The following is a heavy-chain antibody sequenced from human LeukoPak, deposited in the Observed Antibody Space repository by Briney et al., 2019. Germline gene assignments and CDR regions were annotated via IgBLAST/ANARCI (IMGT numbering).Heavy chain of an antibody. CDR2: INPSGGST. J-gene: IGHJ4*02. D-gene: IGHD5-24*01. CDR1: GYTFSNHY. CDR3: ARGFPREMATIPADY. V-gene: IGHV1-46*01. Sequence: ASVKVSCKASGYTFSNHYMHWVRPALGQGVEWMGIINPSGGSTSCAQKFQGRVTMTRDTSTSTVYMDLSSLRSEDTAVYYCARGFPREMATIPADYWGQGPLVTVSS.